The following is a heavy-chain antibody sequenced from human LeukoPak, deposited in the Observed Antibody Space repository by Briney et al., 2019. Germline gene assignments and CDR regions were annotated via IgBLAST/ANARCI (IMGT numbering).Heavy chain of an antibody. J-gene: IGHJ4*02. CDR3: ARGMHYDFWSGYYFDY. CDR2: INPSGGST. CDR1: GYTFTGYY. Sequence: GASVKVSCKASGYTFTGYYIHWVRQAPGQGLEWMGIINPSGGSTSYAQKFQGRVTMTRDTSTSTVYMELSSLRSEDTAVYYCARGMHYDFWSGYYFDYWGQGTLVTVSS. V-gene: IGHV1-46*01. D-gene: IGHD3-3*01.